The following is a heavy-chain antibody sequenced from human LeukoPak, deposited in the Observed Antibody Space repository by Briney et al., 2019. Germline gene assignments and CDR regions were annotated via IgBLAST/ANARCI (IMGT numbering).Heavy chain of an antibody. V-gene: IGHV1-24*01. J-gene: IGHJ1*01. CDR1: GDSLPVIS. CDR2: FDPEDGET. D-gene: IGHD3-10*01. Sequence: ASVRVSCKLSGDSLPVISIHWVPQAPGNGLEWMGGFDPEDGETIYAQKFQGRVTMTEDTSTDTAYMELSSLRSQDTAVYYCACVTWYYGSESFLYHQHWGQGTLVTVSS. CDR3: ACVTWYYGSESFLYHQH.